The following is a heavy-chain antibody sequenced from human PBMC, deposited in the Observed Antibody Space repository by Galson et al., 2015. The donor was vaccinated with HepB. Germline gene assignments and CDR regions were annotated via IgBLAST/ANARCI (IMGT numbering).Heavy chain of an antibody. CDR2: ISYDGSNK. CDR3: ARDRSPNHTAMVTEPYYYYYGMDV. CDR1: GFTFSSYA. V-gene: IGHV3-30-3*01. J-gene: IGHJ6*02. D-gene: IGHD5-18*01. Sequence: SLRLSCAASGFTFSSYAMHWVRQAPGKGLEWVAVISYDGSNKYYADSVKGRFTISRDNSKNTLYLQMNSLRAEDTAVYYCARDRSPNHTAMVTEPYYYYYGMDVWGQGTTVTVSS.